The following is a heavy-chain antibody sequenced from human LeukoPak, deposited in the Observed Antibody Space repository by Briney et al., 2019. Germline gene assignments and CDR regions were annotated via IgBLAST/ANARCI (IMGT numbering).Heavy chain of an antibody. J-gene: IGHJ4*02. CDR1: GYTFTGYY. D-gene: IGHD3-10*01. V-gene: IGHV1-2*06. Sequence: GASVKVSCKASGYTFTGYYMHWVRQAPGQGLEWMGRINPNSGGTNYAQKFQGRVTMTRDTSISTAYMELSRLRSDDTAVYYCARKVHGSGSYYKIKVYFDYWGQGTLVTVSS. CDR3: ARKVHGSGSYYKIKVYFDY. CDR2: INPNSGGT.